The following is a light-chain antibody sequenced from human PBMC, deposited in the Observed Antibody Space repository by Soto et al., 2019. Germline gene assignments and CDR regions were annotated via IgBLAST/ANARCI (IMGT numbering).Light chain of an antibody. J-gene: IGLJ1*01. CDR3: SSYTSSSTLYV. CDR2: EVS. Sequence: QSALTQPAPVSGSPGQSITISCTGTSIDVGGYDFVSWYQQHPGKAPKLMIYEVSNRPSGVSNRFSGSKSGNTASLTISGLQAEDEADYYCSSYTSSSTLYVFGTGTKVTV. V-gene: IGLV2-14*01. CDR1: SIDVGGYDF.